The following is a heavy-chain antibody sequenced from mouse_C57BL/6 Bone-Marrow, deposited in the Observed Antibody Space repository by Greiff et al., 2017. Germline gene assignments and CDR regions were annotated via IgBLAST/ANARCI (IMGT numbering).Heavy chain of an antibody. CDR2: IHPNSGST. CDR1: GYTFTSYW. CDR3: ARTGFYYGSSYDFDY. V-gene: IGHV1-64*01. D-gene: IGHD1-1*01. Sequence: VQLQQPGAELVKPGASVTLSCKASGYTFTSYWMHWVKQRPGQGLEWIGMIHPNSGSTNYNEKFKSKATLTVDKSSSTAYMQLSSLTSEDSAVXYCARTGFYYGSSYDFDYWGQGTTLTVSS. J-gene: IGHJ2*01.